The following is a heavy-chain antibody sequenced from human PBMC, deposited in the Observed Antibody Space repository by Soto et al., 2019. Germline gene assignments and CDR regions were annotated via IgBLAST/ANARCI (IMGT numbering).Heavy chain of an antibody. CDR1: GFTVSSKY. V-gene: IGHV3-66*01. CDR2: IQSGGPT. Sequence: GGSLRLSCAASGFTVSSKYMSWVRQAPGKGLEWVSLIQSGGPTYYADSVKGRFTISRDTSENTVHLQMDSLRAEDTAVYYCARERRVMTTVTTTGKAHNWFDPWGQGTLVTVSS. J-gene: IGHJ5*02. CDR3: ARERRVMTTVTTTGKAHNWFDP. D-gene: IGHD4-4*01.